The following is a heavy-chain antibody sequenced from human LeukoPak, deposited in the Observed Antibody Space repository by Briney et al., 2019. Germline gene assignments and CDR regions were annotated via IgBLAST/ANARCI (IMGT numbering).Heavy chain of an antibody. CDR2: INPTGGST. Sequence: ASVKVSCKASGYTFTSYYIHWVRQAPGQGLEWMGIINPTGGSTSYAQKFQGRVTMTRDRSTSTIFMELSSLRSEDTAVYYCARASPPYSGYETRLDYWGQGTLVTVSS. CDR3: ARASPPYSGYETRLDY. J-gene: IGHJ4*02. V-gene: IGHV1-46*01. CDR1: GYTFTSYY. D-gene: IGHD5-12*01.